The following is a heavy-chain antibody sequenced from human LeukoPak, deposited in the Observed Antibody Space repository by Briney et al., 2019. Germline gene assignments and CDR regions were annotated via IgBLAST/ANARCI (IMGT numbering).Heavy chain of an antibody. CDR2: INHSGST. D-gene: IGHD3-10*01. Sequence: SETLSLTCAVYGGSFSGYYWSWIRQPPGKGLEWIGEINHSGSTNYNPSLKSRVTISVDTSKNQFSLKLSSVTAADTAVYYGASRAGSDAWGQGTLVTVSS. V-gene: IGHV4-34*01. J-gene: IGHJ4*02. CDR3: ASRAGSDA. CDR1: GGSFSGYY.